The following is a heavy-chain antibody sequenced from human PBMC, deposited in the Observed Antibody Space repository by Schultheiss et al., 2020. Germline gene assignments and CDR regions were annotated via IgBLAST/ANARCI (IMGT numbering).Heavy chain of an antibody. CDR3: TRAYYYDRSGYYYFEY. CDR1: GFTFGDYP. D-gene: IGHD3-22*01. CDR2: IRSKTYGGTA. V-gene: IGHV3-49*03. J-gene: IGHJ4*02. Sequence: GSLRLSCTASGFTFGDYPMSWFRQAPGKGLEWVGFIRSKTYGGTAEYAASVKGRFTISRDDSKSIAYLQMNSLKTEDTAVYYCTRAYYYDRSGYYYFEYWGQGTLVTVSS.